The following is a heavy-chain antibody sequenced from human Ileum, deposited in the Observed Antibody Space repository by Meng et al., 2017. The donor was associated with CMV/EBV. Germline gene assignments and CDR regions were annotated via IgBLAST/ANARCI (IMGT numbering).Heavy chain of an antibody. CDR2: IKSKSDGGTT. V-gene: IGHV3-15*01. Sequence: TFNNAWMNWVRQAPGKGLEWLGRIKSKSDGGTTDYAAPVKGRFTISRDDSKNTLYLQMDSLKTEDTAMYYCTRTYYDFWSGNYVGFDSWGQGTLVTVSS. D-gene: IGHD3-3*01. CDR1: TFNNAW. CDR3: TRTYYDFWSGNYVGFDS. J-gene: IGHJ4*02.